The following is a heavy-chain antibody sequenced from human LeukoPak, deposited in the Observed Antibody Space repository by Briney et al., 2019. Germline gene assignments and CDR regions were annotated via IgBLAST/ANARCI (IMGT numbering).Heavy chain of an antibody. J-gene: IGHJ4*02. V-gene: IGHV6-1*01. CDR2: TYYRSKWFN. D-gene: IGHD6-13*01. CDR3: VRTAIAAAGSVD. Sequence: SQTLSLTCAISGDSVSSNSAAWNWIRQSPSRGLEWLGRTYYRSKWFNDYAVSVKSRITINPDTSKNQFSLQLNSVTPEDSAVYYCVRTAIAAAGSVDWGQGTLVTVSS. CDR1: GDSVSSNSAA.